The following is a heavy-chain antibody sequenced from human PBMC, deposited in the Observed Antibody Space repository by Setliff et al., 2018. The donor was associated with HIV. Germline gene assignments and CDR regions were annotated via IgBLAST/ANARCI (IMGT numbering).Heavy chain of an antibody. D-gene: IGHD2-2*01. CDR3: ARGESTTWDLAEYFQH. CDR1: GVSVSSGGYY. J-gene: IGHJ1*01. Sequence: SETLSLTCTVSGVSVSSGGYYWSWIRQHPGKGLEWIGYVYYTGISYFNPSLKSRITISVDTSKNHFSLKLVFVTAADTAVYYCARGESTTWDLAEYFQHWGHGTLVTV. V-gene: IGHV4-31*03. CDR2: VYYTGIS.